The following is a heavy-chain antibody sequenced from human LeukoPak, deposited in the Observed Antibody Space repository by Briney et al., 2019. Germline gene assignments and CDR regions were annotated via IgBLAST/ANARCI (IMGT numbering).Heavy chain of an antibody. CDR1: ASIISRYQ. V-gene: IGHV4-4*07. J-gene: IGHJ3*02. D-gene: IGHD2-21*01. CDR2: IYTSGST. Sequence: SETLSLTSSHTASIISRYQWLLILQPAGKGLEWIGSIYTSGSTNYNPSLKSRVTMSVDTSKNQFSLNWVTATDAAAPVDYCPRDHAAFHGLDNWGQGTMVTVSS. CDR3: PRDHAAFHGLDN.